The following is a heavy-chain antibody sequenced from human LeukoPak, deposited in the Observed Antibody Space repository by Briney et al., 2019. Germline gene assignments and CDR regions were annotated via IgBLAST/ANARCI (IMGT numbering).Heavy chain of an antibody. Sequence: GGALRLSCAASGFTFRNYGMSWVRQAPGKGLEWVSDISGGRGTTYYADSVKGRFTISRDNLENILYLQKNSLRAEDTAVYHCAKTYYYDSSGYWSAFDIWGQGTMVTVSS. CDR3: AKTYYYDSSGYWSAFDI. CDR2: ISGGRGTT. CDR1: GFTFRNYG. J-gene: IGHJ3*02. D-gene: IGHD3-22*01. V-gene: IGHV3-23*01.